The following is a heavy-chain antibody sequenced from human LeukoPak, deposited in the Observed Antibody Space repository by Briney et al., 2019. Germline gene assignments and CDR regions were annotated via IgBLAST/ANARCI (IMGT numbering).Heavy chain of an antibody. J-gene: IGHJ4*02. CDR1: GDSVSSNSAA. Sequence: SQTLSLSCAISGDSVSSNSAAWNWIRQSPSRGLEWLGRTYYRSKWYNDYAVSVKSRITINPDTSKNQFSLQLNSVTPEDTAVYYCAREGQSSWLFSTMVSYFGYWGQGTLVTVSS. D-gene: IGHD3-10*01. CDR3: AREGQSSWLFSTMVSYFGY. CDR2: TYYRSKWYN. V-gene: IGHV6-1*01.